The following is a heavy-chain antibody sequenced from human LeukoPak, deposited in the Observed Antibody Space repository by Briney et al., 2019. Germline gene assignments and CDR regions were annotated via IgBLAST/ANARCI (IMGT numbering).Heavy chain of an antibody. CDR3: ARGPSSGWYHL. V-gene: IGHV4-34*01. CDR1: GGSFTGYY. J-gene: IGHJ5*02. CDR2: NNHSGST. D-gene: IGHD6-19*01. Sequence: SETLSLTCAVYGGSFTGYYWSWLRQPPGKGLEWIGENNHSGSTYYTPSLKSRATISVDTSKNQFSLKLSSVTAADTAVYYCARGPSSGWYHLWGQGTLVTVSS.